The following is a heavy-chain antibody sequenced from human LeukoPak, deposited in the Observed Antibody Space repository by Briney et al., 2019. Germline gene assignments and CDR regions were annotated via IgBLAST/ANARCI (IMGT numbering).Heavy chain of an antibody. CDR3: ASTEGRMVAKVELDY. CDR1: GFTFSSYA. CDR2: ISGSGGST. Sequence: GGSLRLSCAASGFTFSSYAMSWVRQAPGKGLEWVSAISGSGGSTYSADSVKGRFTISRDNSKNTLYLQMNSLRAEDTAVYYCASTEGRMVAKVELDYWGQGTLVTVSS. V-gene: IGHV3-23*01. J-gene: IGHJ4*02. D-gene: IGHD5-12*01.